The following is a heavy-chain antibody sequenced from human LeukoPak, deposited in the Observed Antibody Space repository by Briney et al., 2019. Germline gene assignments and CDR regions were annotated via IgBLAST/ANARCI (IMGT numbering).Heavy chain of an antibody. D-gene: IGHD3-22*01. Sequence: SETLSLTCAVYGGSFSGYYWSWIRQPPGKGLEWIGEINHSGSTNYNPSLKSRVTISVDTSKNQFSLKLSSVTAADTAVYYCARGPMTVVVYDYWGQGTLVTVSS. CDR1: GGSFSGYY. V-gene: IGHV4-34*01. CDR2: INHSGST. CDR3: ARGPMTVVVYDY. J-gene: IGHJ4*02.